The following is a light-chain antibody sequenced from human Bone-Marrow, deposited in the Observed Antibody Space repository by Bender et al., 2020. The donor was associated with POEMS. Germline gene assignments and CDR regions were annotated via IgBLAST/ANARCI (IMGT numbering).Light chain of an antibody. J-gene: IGLJ2*01. CDR2: LNSDGTH. CDR3: QTWGTGIQV. Sequence: QLVLTQPPSASASLRASVRLTCTLSSEHSDYTIAWHQQQPERGPRYLMNLNSDGTHFKGDGIPDRFSGSSSGAERYLTISSLQSEDEADYYCQTWGTGIQVFGGGTKLTVL. CDR1: SEHSDYT. V-gene: IGLV4-69*01.